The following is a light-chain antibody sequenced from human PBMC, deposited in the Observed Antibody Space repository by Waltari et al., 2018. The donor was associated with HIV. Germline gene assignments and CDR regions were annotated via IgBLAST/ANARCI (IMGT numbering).Light chain of an antibody. CDR1: SSDVGNYNL. Sequence: QSALTQPHSVSGSPGQSVTISCTGTSSDVGNYNLVDCYQQPPGSAPKLMIYDVSNRPSGVPRRFSGSKSGNTASLTISGLQAEDEADYYCSSYTSSNTFVVFGGGTKLTVL. V-gene: IGLV2-18*02. CDR3: SSYTSSNTFVV. CDR2: DVS. J-gene: IGLJ2*01.